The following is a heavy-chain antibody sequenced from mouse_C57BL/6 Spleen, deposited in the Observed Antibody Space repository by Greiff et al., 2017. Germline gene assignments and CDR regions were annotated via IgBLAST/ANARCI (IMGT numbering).Heavy chain of an antibody. D-gene: IGHD2-2*01. CDR2: LYPGSGST. J-gene: IGHJ2*01. CDR1: GYTFTSYW. Sequence: QVQLQQPGAELVKPGASVKMSCKASGYTFTSYWITWVKQRPGPGLEWIGDLYPGSGSTNYHEQFKCKATLTVDTSSSTAYMQLSSQTSEDSAVDNCARENGYDGPYFDDWGQGTTLTVSS. V-gene: IGHV1-55*01. CDR3: ARENGYDGPYFDD.